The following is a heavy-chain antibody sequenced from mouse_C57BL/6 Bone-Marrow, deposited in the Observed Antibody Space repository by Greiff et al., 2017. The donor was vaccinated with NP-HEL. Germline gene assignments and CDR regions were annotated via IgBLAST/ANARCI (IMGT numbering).Heavy chain of an antibody. V-gene: IGHV1-26*01. J-gene: IGHJ1*03. D-gene: IGHD1-1*01. CDR1: GYTFTDYY. Sequence: EVQLQQSGPELVKPGASVKISCKASGYTFTDYYMNWVKQSHGKSLEWIGDINPNNGGTSYNQKFKGKATLTVDKSSSTAYMELRSLTSEDSAVYYCARRGNLYGSSYYWYFDVWGTGTTVTVSS. CDR2: INPNNGGT. CDR3: ARRGNLYGSSYYWYFDV.